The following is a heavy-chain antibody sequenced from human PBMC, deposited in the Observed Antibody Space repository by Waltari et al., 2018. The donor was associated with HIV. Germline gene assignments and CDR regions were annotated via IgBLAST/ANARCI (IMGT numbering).Heavy chain of an antibody. D-gene: IGHD2-2*02. CDR2: IYPGDSDT. J-gene: IGHJ6*02. CDR1: GYSFTSYW. CDR3: ARTVVPAAIRFPYYYYGMDV. V-gene: IGHV5-51*01. Sequence: EVQLVQSRAEVKKPGESLKISCKGSGYSFTSYWIGWVRQMPGKGLEWMGIIYPGDSDTRYSPSFQGQVTISADKSISTAYLQWSSLKASDTAMYYCARTVVPAAIRFPYYYYGMDVWGQGTTVTVSS.